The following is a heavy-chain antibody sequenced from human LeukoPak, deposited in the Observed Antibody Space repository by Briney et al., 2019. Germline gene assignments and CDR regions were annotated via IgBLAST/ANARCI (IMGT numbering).Heavy chain of an antibody. CDR2: IYSGGST. CDR1: GFTVSSNY. J-gene: IGHJ4*02. V-gene: IGHV3-53*05. D-gene: IGHD1-1*01. Sequence: PGGSLRLSCAASGFTVSSNYMSWVRQAPGKGLEWVSVIYSGGSTYYADSVKGRFTISRDNAKNTLSLQMNSLRTEDTAVYYCASTHNPYFDYWGQGTLVTVSS. CDR3: ASTHNPYFDY.